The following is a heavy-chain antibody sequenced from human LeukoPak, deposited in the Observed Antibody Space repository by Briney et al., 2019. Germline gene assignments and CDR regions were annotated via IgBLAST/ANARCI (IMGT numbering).Heavy chain of an antibody. V-gene: IGHV3-23*01. J-gene: IGHJ4*02. CDR3: ANWGGSSDFDY. CDR1: GFTFSSYA. D-gene: IGHD1-26*01. Sequence: GGSLRLSCAASGFTFSSYAMSGVRQAPGKGLEWVSAISGSGGSTYSADSVKGRFTISRDNSKNTLYLQMNSLRAEDTPVYYCANWGGSSDFDYWGQGTLVTVSS. CDR2: ISGSGGST.